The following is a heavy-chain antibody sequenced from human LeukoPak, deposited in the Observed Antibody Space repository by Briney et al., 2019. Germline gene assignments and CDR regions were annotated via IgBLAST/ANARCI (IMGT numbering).Heavy chain of an antibody. J-gene: IGHJ6*03. CDR3: ARGRVGQLWLNYYYYYYMDV. D-gene: IGHD5-18*01. CDR1: GYTFTSYD. Sequence: ASVKVSCKASGYTFTSYDINWVRQATGQGVEWMGWMNPNSGNTGYAQKFQGRVTITRNTSKSKAYMELSSLRSEDTAVYYCARGRVGQLWLNYYYYYYMDVWGKGTTVTVSS. V-gene: IGHV1-8*01. CDR2: MNPNSGNT.